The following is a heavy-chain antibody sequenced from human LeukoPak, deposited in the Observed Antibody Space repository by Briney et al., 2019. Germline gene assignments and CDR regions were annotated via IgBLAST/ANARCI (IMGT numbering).Heavy chain of an antibody. V-gene: IGHV3-48*01. CDR3: ARDPYYDFWSGYSPYGMDV. Sequence: GGSLRLSCAASGFTFSSYSMNWVRQAPGKGLEWVSYISSSSSTMYYADSVKGRFTISRDNAKNSLYLQMNSLRAEDTAVYYCARDPYYDFWSGYSPYGMDVWGQGTTVTVSS. J-gene: IGHJ6*02. CDR1: GFTFSSYS. CDR2: ISSSSSTM. D-gene: IGHD3-3*01.